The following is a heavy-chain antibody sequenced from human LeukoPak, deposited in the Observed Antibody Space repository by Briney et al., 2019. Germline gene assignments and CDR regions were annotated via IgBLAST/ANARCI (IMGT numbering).Heavy chain of an antibody. V-gene: IGHV4-34*01. Sequence: PGGSLRLSCAASGFTFSDYYMSWIRQAPGKGLEWLGEINHSGSTNYNPSLKSRVTISVDTSKNQFSLKLSSVTAADTAVYYCARLNPPVRYFDWLLYYDYWGQGTLVTVSS. CDR3: ARLNPPVRYFDWLLYYDY. CDR1: GFTFSDYY. J-gene: IGHJ4*02. CDR2: INHSGST. D-gene: IGHD3-9*01.